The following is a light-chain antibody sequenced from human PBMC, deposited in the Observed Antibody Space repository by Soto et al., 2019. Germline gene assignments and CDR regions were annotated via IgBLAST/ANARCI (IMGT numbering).Light chain of an antibody. CDR2: SAS. J-gene: IGKJ1*01. CDR1: QSISDT. V-gene: IGKV3-20*01. Sequence: IVLTQSPCTLSLRPGEISTLSFRASQSISDTLAWYQQKPGQAPRLLIYSASRRATGFPGRFSGSGSGTDFTLTISRLEPEDFAVYYCQQYGSSSWTFGQGTKVDIK. CDR3: QQYGSSSWT.